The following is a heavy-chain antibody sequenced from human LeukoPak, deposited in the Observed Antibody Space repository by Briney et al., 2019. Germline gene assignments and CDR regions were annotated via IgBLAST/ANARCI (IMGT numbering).Heavy chain of an antibody. D-gene: IGHD3-22*01. CDR2: IIPIFGTA. CDR3: ARDEYYYDSSGYPDKAFDI. CDR1: GGTFSSYA. J-gene: IGHJ3*02. V-gene: IGHV1-69*13. Sequence: GASVKVSCKASGGTFSSYAISWVRQAPGQGLEWMGGIIPIFGTANYAQKFQGRVTITADESTSTAYMELSSLRSEDTAVYYCARDEYYYDSSGYPDKAFDIWGQGTMVTVSS.